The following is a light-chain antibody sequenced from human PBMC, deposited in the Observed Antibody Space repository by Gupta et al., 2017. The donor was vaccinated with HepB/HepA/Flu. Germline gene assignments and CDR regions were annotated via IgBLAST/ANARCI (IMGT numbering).Light chain of an antibody. Sequence: DIVMTQTPLSLPVTPGEPASISCRSSQSLLDSDDGNTYLDWYLQKPGQSPQLLIYTLSSRAYGVPDRFSGSGSGTDCTLKISRGEAEDVGVYYGMQRIAFHSFGQGTKMEIK. V-gene: IGKV2-40*01. CDR1: QSLLDSDDGNTY. CDR3: MQRIAFHS. J-gene: IGKJ2*01. CDR2: TLS.